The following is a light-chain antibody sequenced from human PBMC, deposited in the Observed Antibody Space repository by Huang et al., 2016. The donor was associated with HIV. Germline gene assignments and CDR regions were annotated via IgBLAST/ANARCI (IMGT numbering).Light chain of an antibody. J-gene: IGKJ1*01. Sequence: DIVMTQSPATLSVSLGARATVSCRASQSVSSNVAWYQQRPGQAPRLLIYGASTRATGIPARFSGSGSGTEFTLTISSLQSEDFAVYYCQQYNNRPPWTFGQGTKVEIK. CDR3: QQYNNRPPWT. V-gene: IGKV3-15*01. CDR1: QSVSSN. CDR2: GAS.